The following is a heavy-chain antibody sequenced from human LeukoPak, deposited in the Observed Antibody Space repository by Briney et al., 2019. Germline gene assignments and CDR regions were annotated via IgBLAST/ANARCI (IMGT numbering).Heavy chain of an antibody. Sequence: GGSLRLSCAASGFTFSNYAMNWVRQAPGKGLEWVAVISYDGSNKYYADSVKGRFTISRDNSKNTLYLQMNSLRAEDTAVYYCAKDPGRDYYDSSGYLDYWGQGTLVTVSS. CDR3: AKDPGRDYYDSSGYLDY. CDR2: ISYDGSNK. CDR1: GFTFSNYA. D-gene: IGHD3-22*01. V-gene: IGHV3-30*18. J-gene: IGHJ4*02.